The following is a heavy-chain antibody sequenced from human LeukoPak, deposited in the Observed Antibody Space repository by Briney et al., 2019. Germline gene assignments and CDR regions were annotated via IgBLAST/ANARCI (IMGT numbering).Heavy chain of an antibody. J-gene: IGHJ4*02. CDR3: AREGPLVGATYYFYY. CDR2: SIPILGIA. D-gene: IGHD1-26*01. Sequence: ASVKVCCKASGGTFSSYSISWVRQAPGQGLEWMGRSIPILGIANYAQKFQGRVTITADKSTSTAYMELSSLRSEDTAVYYCAREGPLVGATYYFYYWGQGTLVTVSS. V-gene: IGHV1-69*04. CDR1: GGTFSSYS.